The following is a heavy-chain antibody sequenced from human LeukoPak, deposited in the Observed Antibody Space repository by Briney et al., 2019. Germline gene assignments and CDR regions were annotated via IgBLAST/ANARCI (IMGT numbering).Heavy chain of an antibody. V-gene: IGHV3-23*01. CDR2: ISPSGDIT. CDR1: GFHFSTHG. CDR3: ARDREKQQLPQFFYYYYMDV. Sequence: GGSLRLSCAASGFHFSTHGMNWVRQAPGKGLEWVSGISPSGDITYYADSVKGRFTISRDNARNSLYLQMNSLRAEDTAVYYCARDREKQQLPQFFYYYYMDVWGKGTTVTVSS. J-gene: IGHJ6*03. D-gene: IGHD6-13*01.